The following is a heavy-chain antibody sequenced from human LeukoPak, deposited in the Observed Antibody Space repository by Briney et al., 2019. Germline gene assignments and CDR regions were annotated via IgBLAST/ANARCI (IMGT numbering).Heavy chain of an antibody. V-gene: IGHV3-23*01. CDR1: GFTFSSYA. CDR2: ISGSGGAT. D-gene: IGHD1-26*01. J-gene: IGHJ4*02. CDR3: AKRGAEVGTTVAPGDY. Sequence: GGSLRLSCAASGFTFSSYAMSWVRQAPGKGLEWVSAISGSGGATYYADSVKGRSTISRDNSKNTLYLQMNSLRAEDTAVYYCAKRGAEVGTTVAPGDYWGQGTLVTVSS.